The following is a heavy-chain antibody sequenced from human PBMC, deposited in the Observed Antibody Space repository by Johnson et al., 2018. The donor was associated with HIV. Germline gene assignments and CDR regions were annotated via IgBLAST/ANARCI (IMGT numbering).Heavy chain of an antibody. D-gene: IGHD3-22*01. CDR2: IYSGGGA. CDR3: ARHSDPWFVRGYYNGAFDI. CDR1: GFTVSSNY. V-gene: IGHV3-66*04. Sequence: MQLVESGGGLVQPGGSLRVSCAASGFTVSSNYMSWVRQAPGQGLEWVSVIYSGGGAYYTDSVKGRFTISRDNSKNTLYLQMNSLRAEDTAVYYCARHSDPWFVRGYYNGAFDIWGQGTMVTVSS. J-gene: IGHJ3*02.